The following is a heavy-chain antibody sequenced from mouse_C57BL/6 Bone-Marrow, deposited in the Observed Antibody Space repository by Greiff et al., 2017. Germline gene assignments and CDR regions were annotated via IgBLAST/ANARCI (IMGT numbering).Heavy chain of an antibody. CDR3: ERPRIRHLYFDV. Sequence: EVQRVESGGDLVKPGGSLKLSCAASGFTFSSYGMSWVRQTPDKRLEWVATISSGGSYTYYPASVKGRFTISRDNAKNTLYLLISDLESEDTAMNNCERPRIRHLYFDVWGTGTTVTVSS. V-gene: IGHV5-6*01. CDR2: ISSGGSYT. J-gene: IGHJ1*03. CDR1: GFTFSSYG.